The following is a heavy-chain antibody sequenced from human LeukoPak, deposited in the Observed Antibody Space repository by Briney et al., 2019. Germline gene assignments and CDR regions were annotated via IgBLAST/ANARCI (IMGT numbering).Heavy chain of an antibody. D-gene: IGHD1-26*01. Sequence: PGGSLRLSCAASGFTFSSYAMSWVRQAPGKGLEWVSAISGSGGSTYYADSVKGRFTISRDNSKNTLYLQMNSLRAEDTAVYYCAKDPSKFVVGATLDYWGQGTLVTVSS. CDR1: GFTFSSYA. CDR3: AKDPSKFVVGATLDY. V-gene: IGHV3-23*01. J-gene: IGHJ4*02. CDR2: ISGSGGST.